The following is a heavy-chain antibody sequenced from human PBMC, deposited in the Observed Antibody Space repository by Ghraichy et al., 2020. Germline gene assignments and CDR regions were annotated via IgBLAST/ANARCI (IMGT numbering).Heavy chain of an antibody. J-gene: IGHJ3*02. D-gene: IGHD1-26*01. Sequence: GESLNISCAASGLTFSNYGMSWFRQAPGKGLEWVSAISGSGGSTYYADSVKGRFTISRDNSKNTLYLQMNSLRAEDTAVYYCAKSGEELLYPSDAFDIWGQGTMVTVSA. CDR3: AKSGEELLYPSDAFDI. CDR2: ISGSGGST. CDR1: GLTFSNYG. V-gene: IGHV3-23*01.